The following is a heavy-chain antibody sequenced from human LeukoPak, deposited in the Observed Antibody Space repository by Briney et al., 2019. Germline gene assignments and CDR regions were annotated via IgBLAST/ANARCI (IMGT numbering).Heavy chain of an antibody. Sequence: GGPLRLSCSASGFTFSSYLMHGVREAPGKGVEGVGFIRSKAYGVTTEYAASVKGRFTISRDDSKSIAYLQMNSLKTEDTAVYYCTRAPPYYYRSGSYPTDYWGQGTLVTVSS. V-gene: IGHV3-49*04. CDR2: IRSKAYGVTT. D-gene: IGHD3-10*01. J-gene: IGHJ4*02. CDR1: GFTFSSYL. CDR3: TRAPPYYYRSGSYPTDY.